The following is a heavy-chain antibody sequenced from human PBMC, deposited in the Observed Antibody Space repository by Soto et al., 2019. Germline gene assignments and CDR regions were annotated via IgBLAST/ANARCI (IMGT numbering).Heavy chain of an antibody. CDR2: IKSKTDGGTT. CDR3: TTGPSPCPYELLWGGYYDIDN. J-gene: IGHJ6*02. V-gene: IGHV3-15*01. CDR1: GFTFSNAW. D-gene: IGHD2-2*01. Sequence: GGSLRLSCAASGFTFSNAWMSWVRQAPGKGLEWVGRIKSKTDGGTTDYAAPVKGRFTISRDDSKNTLYLQMNSLKTEDTVVYYCTTGPSPCPYELLWGGYYDIDNWGQEXMDTISS.